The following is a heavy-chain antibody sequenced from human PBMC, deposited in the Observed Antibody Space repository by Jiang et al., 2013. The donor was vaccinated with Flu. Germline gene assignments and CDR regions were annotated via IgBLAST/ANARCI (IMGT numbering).Heavy chain of an antibody. Sequence: VQLVESGGGPVQRGESLKISCTASGFTFSGSAIHWVRQAPGKGLEWVGRIRSRNNDYATTYAASVVGRFTFSRDDSENTAFLHMSSLTREDTAVYYCSMAVTGEKRGADFWGPGTRVTVSS. CDR2: IRSRNNDYAT. CDR3: SMAVTGEKRGADF. V-gene: IGHV3-73*02. J-gene: IGHJ4*02. D-gene: IGHD1-1*01. CDR1: GFTFSGSA.